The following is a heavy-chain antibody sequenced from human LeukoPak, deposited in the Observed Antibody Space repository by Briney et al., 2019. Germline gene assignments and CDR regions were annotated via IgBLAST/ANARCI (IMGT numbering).Heavy chain of an antibody. J-gene: IGHJ4*02. D-gene: IGHD4-23*01. CDR2: IFDGKTI. V-gene: IGHV4-34*12. CDR3: ASGAWAARLNS. Sequence: SDTLSLTCAVYGESLNYYYWSWIRQSPGKWLEWIGDIFDGKTINYNPSLKSRVTISAATSSQQFSLNLKSVTAADTAVYFCASGAWAARLNSWAQGALVIVSS. CDR1: GESLNYYY.